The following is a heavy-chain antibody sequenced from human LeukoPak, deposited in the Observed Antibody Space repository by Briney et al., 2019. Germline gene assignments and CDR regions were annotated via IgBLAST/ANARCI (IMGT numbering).Heavy chain of an antibody. D-gene: IGHD3-10*01. J-gene: IGHJ5*02. Sequence: SETLSLTCTVSGGSISSYYWSWIRQPPGKGLEWIGEINHSGSTNYNPSLKSRVTISVDTSKNQFSLKLSSVTAADTAVYYCARHVKRGMVRGVIYNWFDPWGQGTLVTVSS. CDR1: GGSISSYY. CDR2: INHSGST. V-gene: IGHV4-34*01. CDR3: ARHVKRGMVRGVIYNWFDP.